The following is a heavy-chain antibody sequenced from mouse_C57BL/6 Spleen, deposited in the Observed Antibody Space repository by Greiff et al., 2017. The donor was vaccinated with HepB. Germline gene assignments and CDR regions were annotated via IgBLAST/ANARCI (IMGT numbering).Heavy chain of an antibody. CDR3: ASWWEDDFDD. Sequence: VQLQQSGPELVKPGASVKLSCKASGYTFTSYDINWVKQRPGQGLEWIGWIYPSDGSNKYNEKFKGQATLTVDTSSSTAYMELHSLTSEDSAVYVCASWWEDDFDDWGQGTTLTVSS. D-gene: IGHD1-1*02. V-gene: IGHV1-85*01. CDR2: IYPSDGSN. J-gene: IGHJ2*01. CDR1: GYTFTSYD.